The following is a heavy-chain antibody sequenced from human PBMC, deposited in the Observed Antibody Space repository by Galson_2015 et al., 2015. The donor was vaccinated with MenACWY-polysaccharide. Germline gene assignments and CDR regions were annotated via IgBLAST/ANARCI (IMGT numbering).Heavy chain of an antibody. CDR3: ARIHSVSSSYLDY. CDR1: GDSVSSNSGS. D-gene: IGHD5-18*01. Sequence: CAISGDSVSSNSGSWHWVRQSPSRGLEGLGRAYYRSKWYSYYGASVKGRITINPDTSKNQFSLQLNSVTPEDTAVYYCARIHSVSSSYLDYWGQGTLVTASS. V-gene: IGHV6-1*01. J-gene: IGHJ4*02. CDR2: AYYRSKWYS.